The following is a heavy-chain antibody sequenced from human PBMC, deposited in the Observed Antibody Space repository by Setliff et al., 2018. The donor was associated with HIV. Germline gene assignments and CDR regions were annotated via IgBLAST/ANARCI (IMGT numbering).Heavy chain of an antibody. D-gene: IGHD4-17*01. CDR2: ISESGSNE. CDR1: GGSFSDYS. J-gene: IGHJ6*03. CDR3: ARTLGVATDGDYGQVIYYPYMDV. V-gene: IGHV3-11*04. Sequence: LSLTCAVYGGSFSDYSWTWIRQSPGKGLEWVSYISESGSNERYADSVKGRFTISRDNAKNSLFLQMNTLRAEDTALYYCARTLGVATDGDYGQVIYYPYMDVWGKGTTVTVS.